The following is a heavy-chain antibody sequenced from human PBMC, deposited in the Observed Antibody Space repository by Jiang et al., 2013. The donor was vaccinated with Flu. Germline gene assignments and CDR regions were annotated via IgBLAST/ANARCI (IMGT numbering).Heavy chain of an antibody. Sequence: GAEVKKPGESLRISCKGSGYSFTSYWISWVRQMPGKGLEWMGRIDPSDSYTNYSPSFQGHVTISADKSISTAYLQWSSLKASDTAMYYCARQGGRLRLNGDYYYGMDVWGQGTTVTVSS. V-gene: IGHV5-10-1*01. CDR3: ARQGGRLRLNGDYYYGMDV. CDR1: GYSFTSYW. J-gene: IGHJ6*02. CDR2: IDPSDSYT. D-gene: IGHD5-12*01.